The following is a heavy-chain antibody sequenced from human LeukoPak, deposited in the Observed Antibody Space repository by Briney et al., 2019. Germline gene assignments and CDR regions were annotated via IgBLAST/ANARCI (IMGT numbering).Heavy chain of an antibody. CDR2: ISWNSGSI. CDR3: AKDIGHGDHIFDY. D-gene: IGHD4-17*01. V-gene: IGHV3-9*01. J-gene: IGHJ4*02. Sequence: GGSLRLSCAASGFTFDDYAMHCVRQAPGKGLEWVSGISWNSGSIGYADSVKGRFTISRDNAKNSLYPQMNSLRAEDTALYYCAKDIGHGDHIFDYWGQGTLVTVSS. CDR1: GFTFDDYA.